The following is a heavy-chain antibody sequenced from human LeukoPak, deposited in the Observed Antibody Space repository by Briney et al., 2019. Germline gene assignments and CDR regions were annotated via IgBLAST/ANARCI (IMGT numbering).Heavy chain of an antibody. D-gene: IGHD6-19*01. Sequence: GGSLRLSCAASGFTFSSYWMSWVRQAPGKGLEWVANIRQDGSEEYYVDSVKGRFTISRDNAKKSLYLQMNSLRGEDTAVYYCARGSGWYESLDYWGQGTLVTVSS. CDR2: IRQDGSEE. J-gene: IGHJ4*02. CDR3: ARGSGWYESLDY. V-gene: IGHV3-7*01. CDR1: GFTFSSYW.